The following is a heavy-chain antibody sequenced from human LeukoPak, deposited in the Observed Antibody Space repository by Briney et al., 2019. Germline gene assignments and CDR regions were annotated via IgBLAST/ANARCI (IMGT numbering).Heavy chain of an antibody. J-gene: IGHJ5*02. CDR1: GGSINDYY. Sequence: SGTLSLTCTVSGGSINDYYWTWIRQAPGKGLEWIGYISNSGTTDYNPSLKSRVTMSVDTSKTEFSLKLTSVTAADTAMYYCARVVRGAVTSNWFDPWGQGTLVTVSS. CDR3: ARVVRGAVTSNWFDP. V-gene: IGHV4-59*01. D-gene: IGHD4-17*01. CDR2: ISNSGTT.